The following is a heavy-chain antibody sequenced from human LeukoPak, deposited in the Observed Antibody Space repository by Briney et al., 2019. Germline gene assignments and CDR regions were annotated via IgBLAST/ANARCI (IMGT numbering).Heavy chain of an antibody. CDR2: IIPIFGTA. V-gene: IGHV1-69*05. CDR1: GGTFSSYA. Sequence: GASVKVSCKASGGTFSSYAISWVRQAPGQGLEWMGRIIPIFGTANYAQKFQGRVTITTDESTSTAYMELSSLRSEDTAVYYCARSSSSQQLVPRYFDYWGQGTLVTVSS. CDR3: ARSSSSQQLVPRYFDY. D-gene: IGHD6-13*01. J-gene: IGHJ4*02.